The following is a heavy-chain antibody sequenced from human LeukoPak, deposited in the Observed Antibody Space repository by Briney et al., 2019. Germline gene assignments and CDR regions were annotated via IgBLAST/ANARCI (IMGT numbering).Heavy chain of an antibody. CDR1: GGSISSYY. J-gene: IGHJ6*02. CDR3: ARAKGRYCSGGSCYSGYYYYGMDV. Sequence: SETLSLTCTVSGGSISSYYWSWIRQPPGKGLDRIGYIYYSGSTNYNPSLKRRVTISVDTSKNQFSLKLSSVTAADTAVYYCARAKGRYCSGGSCYSGYYYYGMDVWGQGTTVTVSS. D-gene: IGHD2-15*01. CDR2: IYYSGST. V-gene: IGHV4-59*01.